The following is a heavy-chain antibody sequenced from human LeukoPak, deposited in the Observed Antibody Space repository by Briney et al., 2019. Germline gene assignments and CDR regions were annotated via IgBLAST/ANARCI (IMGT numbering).Heavy chain of an antibody. CDR3: ARDGPSGYYYYMDV. V-gene: IGHV3-53*01. CDR2: IYSGGST. CDR1: GFTVSSNY. Sequence: GGSLRLSCAASGFTVSSNYMSWVRQAPGKGLEWVSVIYSGGSTYYADSVKGRFTISRDNSKNTLYLQMNSLRAEDTAVYYCARDGPSGYYYYMDVWGKGTTVTISS. J-gene: IGHJ6*03. D-gene: IGHD5-12*01.